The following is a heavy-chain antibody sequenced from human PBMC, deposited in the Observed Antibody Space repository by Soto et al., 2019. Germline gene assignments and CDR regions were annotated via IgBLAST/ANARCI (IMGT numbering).Heavy chain of an antibody. V-gene: IGHV4-59*08. J-gene: IGHJ3*01. CDR1: GGSISSYY. Sequence: SETLSLTCTVSGGSISSYYWSWIRQPPGKGLEWIGYIYYSGSTNYNPSLKSRVTISVDTSKNQFSLKLTSVTATDTAVYYCARLRCTATNCYTLVAFDVWGQGTMVTVS. D-gene: IGHD2-2*02. CDR3: ARLRCTATNCYTLVAFDV. CDR2: IYYSGST.